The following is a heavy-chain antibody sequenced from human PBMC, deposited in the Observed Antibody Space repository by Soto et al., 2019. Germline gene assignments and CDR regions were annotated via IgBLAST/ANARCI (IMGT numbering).Heavy chain of an antibody. Sequence: EASVKVSCKASGYIFAGYYIHWVRQAPGQGLEWVGWINSNSGSTNYVQKFQGRVTMTRDTSISTAYMELSRLRSDDTAVYYCARDLSVVGAPDYWGQGTLVTVSS. CDR2: INSNSGST. CDR3: ARDLSVVGAPDY. CDR1: GYIFAGYY. J-gene: IGHJ4*02. D-gene: IGHD1-26*01. V-gene: IGHV1-2*02.